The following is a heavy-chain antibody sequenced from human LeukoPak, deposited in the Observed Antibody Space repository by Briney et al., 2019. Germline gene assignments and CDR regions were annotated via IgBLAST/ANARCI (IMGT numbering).Heavy chain of an antibody. CDR1: GYTFTSYG. J-gene: IGHJ6*03. Sequence: GASVKVSCKASGYTFTSYGFSWVRQAPGQGLEWMGWISPYNGNVKYAQRLQGGVSMTTDTSTSTVYMELRSLKSEDTAVYYCARDSIAGNSFYFYFMDVWGKGTTVTVSS. CDR2: ISPYNGNV. CDR3: ARDSIAGNSFYFYFMDV. V-gene: IGHV1-18*01. D-gene: IGHD1-20*01.